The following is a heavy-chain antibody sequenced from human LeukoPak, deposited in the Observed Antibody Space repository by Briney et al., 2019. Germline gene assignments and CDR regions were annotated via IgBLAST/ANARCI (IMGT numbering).Heavy chain of an antibody. J-gene: IGHJ3*02. D-gene: IGHD6-19*01. Sequence: GASVKVSCTASGYTFTSYGISWVRQAPGQGLEWMGWINPNSGGTNYAQKFQGRVTMTRDTSISTAYMELSRLRSDDTAVYYCARTNRIAVAGSDAFDIWGQGTMVTVSS. CDR1: GYTFTSYG. CDR3: ARTNRIAVAGSDAFDI. CDR2: INPNSGGT. V-gene: IGHV1-2*02.